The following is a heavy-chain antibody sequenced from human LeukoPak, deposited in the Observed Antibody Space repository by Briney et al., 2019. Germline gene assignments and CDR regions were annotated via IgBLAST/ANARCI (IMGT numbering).Heavy chain of an antibody. Sequence: PGGSLRLSCAASGFTFSSYATHWVRQAPGKGLKWVAVISYDGSNKYYADSVKGRFTISRDNSKNTLYLQMNSLRAEDTAVYYCARGSHYYDSSGYYHHDYWRQGTLVAVSS. CDR2: ISYDGSNK. CDR3: ARGSHYYDSSGYYHHDY. D-gene: IGHD3-22*01. J-gene: IGHJ4*02. CDR1: GFTFSSYA. V-gene: IGHV3-30*04.